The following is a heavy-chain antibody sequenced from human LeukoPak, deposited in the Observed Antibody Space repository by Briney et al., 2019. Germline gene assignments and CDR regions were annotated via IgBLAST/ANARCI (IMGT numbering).Heavy chain of an antibody. D-gene: IGHD3-22*01. V-gene: IGHV4-34*01. Sequence: KPSETLSLPCAVYGGSFSGYYWSWIRQPPGKGLEWIGEIDHSGSTYYNPSLKSRVTMSVDTSKNQFSLKLSSVTAVDTAVYYCARSFRSSGYMFDYWGQGTLVTVSS. CDR3: ARSFRSSGYMFDY. J-gene: IGHJ4*02. CDR1: GGSFSGYY. CDR2: IDHSGST.